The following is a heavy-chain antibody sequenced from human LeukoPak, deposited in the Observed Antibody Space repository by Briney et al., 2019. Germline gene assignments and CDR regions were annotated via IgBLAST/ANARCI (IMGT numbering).Heavy chain of an antibody. D-gene: IGHD3-22*01. V-gene: IGHV1-18*01. J-gene: IGHJ5*02. CDR3: ARGLYYYDSSGYVEVVWFDP. CDR2: ISAYNGNT. Sequence: GASVKVSCKASGYTFTSYGISWVRQAPGQGLEWMGLISAYNGNTNYAQKLQGRVTMTTDTSTSTDYMELRSLRSDDTAVYYCARGLYYYDSSGYVEVVWFDPWGQGTLVTVSS. CDR1: GYTFTSYG.